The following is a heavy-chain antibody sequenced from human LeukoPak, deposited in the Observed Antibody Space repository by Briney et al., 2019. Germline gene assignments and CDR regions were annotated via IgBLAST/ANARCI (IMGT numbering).Heavy chain of an antibody. V-gene: IGHV4-39*01. CDR1: GGYISSSSYY. CDR3: VRPGTSGTEGLEY. Sequence: PSETLSLNCTVSGGYISSSSYYWGWIRQTPGKGLEWIGSIYKSGKSYYNPPLKSRVTIPIDTSKNQFSLKVTSVTVADTAVYYCVRPGTSGTEGLEYWGQGTLVTVSS. D-gene: IGHD1-26*01. CDR2: IYKSGKS. J-gene: IGHJ4*02.